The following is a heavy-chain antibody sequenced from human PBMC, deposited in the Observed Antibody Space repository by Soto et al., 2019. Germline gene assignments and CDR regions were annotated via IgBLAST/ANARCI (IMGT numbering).Heavy chain of an antibody. J-gene: IGHJ6*02. D-gene: IGHD3-3*01. V-gene: IGHV1-8*01. CDR1: GYTFTSYD. Sequence: ASVKVSCKASGYTFTSYDINWVRQATGQGLEWMGWMNPNSGNTGYAQKFQGRVTMTRNTSISTAYMELSSLRSEDTAVYYCAGVAVRNDFWSGYYPDYGMDVWGQGTTVTVSS. CDR2: MNPNSGNT. CDR3: AGVAVRNDFWSGYYPDYGMDV.